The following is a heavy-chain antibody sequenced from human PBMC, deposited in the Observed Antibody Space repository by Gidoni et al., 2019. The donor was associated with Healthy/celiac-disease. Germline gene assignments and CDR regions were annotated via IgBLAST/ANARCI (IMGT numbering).Heavy chain of an antibody. CDR3: ATSACSGGSCYLGGYFDY. D-gene: IGHD2-15*01. CDR2: IYTSGST. V-gene: IGHV4-30-4*07. Sequence: QVQLHESGPGLVKPAQTLSLTCAVSDGSIRSGGYAWSWLRQPPGKGLEWMGYIYTSGSTYDNPSLKSRVTISVDTSKNQFSLKLSSVTAADTAVYYCATSACSGGSCYLGGYFDYWGQGTLVTVSS. J-gene: IGHJ4*02. CDR1: DGSIRSGGYA.